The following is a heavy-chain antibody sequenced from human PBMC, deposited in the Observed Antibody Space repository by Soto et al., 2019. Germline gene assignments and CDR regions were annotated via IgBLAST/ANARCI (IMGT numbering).Heavy chain of an antibody. V-gene: IGHV4-39*07. CDR2: IYSSENT. Sequence: SETLSLTCSVSGGFVSSSSYSWGWIRQSPGKGLEWIGTIYSSENTYYNPSLKSRVTISVDTSKNQFSLKLSSVTAADTAVYYCARGRGTMVRGVSLRMDVWGQGTTVTVSS. D-gene: IGHD3-10*01. CDR1: GGFVSSSSYS. CDR3: ARGRGTMVRGVSLRMDV. J-gene: IGHJ6*02.